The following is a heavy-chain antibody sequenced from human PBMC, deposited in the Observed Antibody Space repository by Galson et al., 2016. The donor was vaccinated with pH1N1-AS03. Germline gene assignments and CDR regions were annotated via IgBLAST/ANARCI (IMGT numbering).Heavy chain of an antibody. Sequence: SLRLSCAASGFIFSNYWMSWVRQAPGKGLESVANINQGGNETYYVDSVKGRFTIFRDNAKNSLYLQMNSLIADDTAVYYCARADLGSADYWGQGTLVSVSS. V-gene: IGHV3-7*03. CDR1: GFIFSNYW. J-gene: IGHJ4*02. D-gene: IGHD1-26*01. CDR2: INQGGNET. CDR3: ARADLGSADY.